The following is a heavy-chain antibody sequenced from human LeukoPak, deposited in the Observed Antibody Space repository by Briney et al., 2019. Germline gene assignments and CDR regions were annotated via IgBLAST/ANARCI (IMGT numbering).Heavy chain of an antibody. V-gene: IGHV3-15*01. D-gene: IGHD3-10*01. CDR2: IKPKTDGETT. CDR3: ITPLPYLAQ. CDR1: GFIFSDYY. Sequence: GGSLRLSCAASGFIFSDYYMSWICQAPGKGLEWVGRIKPKTDGETTEYAAPVKDRFSISRDDSKSMMYLQMNSLKTEDTAVYYCITPLPYLAQGGQGTLVTVSS. J-gene: IGHJ4*02.